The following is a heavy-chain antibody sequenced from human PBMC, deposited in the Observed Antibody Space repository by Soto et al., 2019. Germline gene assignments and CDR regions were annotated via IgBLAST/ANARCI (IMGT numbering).Heavy chain of an antibody. CDR1: GGSMIAYY. CDR3: ARVRGTAGKRYFDY. D-gene: IGHD6-13*01. CDR2: TYYSGST. J-gene: IGHJ4*02. Sequence: SETLSLTCTVSGGSMIAYYWNWMRQPPGKGLQWIWYTYYSGSTTYNPSLKSRVTISGDSSKNQFSLKLDSVTPADTAVYYCARVRGTAGKRYFDYWGPGTLVPAPQ. V-gene: IGHV4-59*01.